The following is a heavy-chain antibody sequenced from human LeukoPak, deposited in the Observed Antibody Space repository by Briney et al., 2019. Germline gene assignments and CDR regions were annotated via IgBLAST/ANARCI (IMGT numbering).Heavy chain of an antibody. V-gene: IGHV1-69*13. D-gene: IGHD3-10*01. J-gene: IGHJ4*02. Sequence: SVKVSCKASGGTFSTYAISWVRQAPGQGLEWMGGIIPILATANYAQKFQGRVTITADESTSIAYMQLSSLRSEDTAVYYCARDSGGSGSYYYFDYWGQGTLVTVSS. CDR1: GGTFSTYA. CDR2: IIPILATA. CDR3: ARDSGGSGSYYYFDY.